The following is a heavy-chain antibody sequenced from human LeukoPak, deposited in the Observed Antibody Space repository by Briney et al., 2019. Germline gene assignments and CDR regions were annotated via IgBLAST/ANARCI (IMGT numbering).Heavy chain of an antibody. D-gene: IGHD3-10*01. V-gene: IGHV3-7*03. Sequence: GGSLRLSCAASGFTFSRYWMSWVRQAPGKGLEWVANIKQDGSEKDYVDSVKGRFTISRDNAKNSLYLQMNSLRAEDTAVYYCAKRLETVRGAFDIWGQGTMVTVSS. CDR3: AKRLETVRGAFDI. CDR1: GFTFSRYW. CDR2: IKQDGSEK. J-gene: IGHJ3*02.